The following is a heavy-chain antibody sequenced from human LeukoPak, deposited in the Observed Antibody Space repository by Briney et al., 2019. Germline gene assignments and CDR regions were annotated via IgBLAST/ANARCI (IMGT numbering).Heavy chain of an antibody. V-gene: IGHV3-7*01. CDR3: ARDSEHYDSGAYYDALDI. CDR2: IKQDGRVK. J-gene: IGHJ3*02. CDR1: GFTFSSYW. Sequence: GGSLRLSCAASGFTFSSYWMNWVRQAPGKGLEWVANIKQDGRVKYYVDSVKGRFTISRDNAKNSLYLQMDSLRAEDTAVYYCARDSEHYDSGAYYDALDIWGQGTLVTVSP. D-gene: IGHD3-22*01.